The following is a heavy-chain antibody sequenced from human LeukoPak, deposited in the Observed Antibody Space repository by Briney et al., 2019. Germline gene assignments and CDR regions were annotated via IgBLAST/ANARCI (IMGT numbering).Heavy chain of an antibody. CDR2: INHSGST. V-gene: IGHV4-34*01. D-gene: IGHD3-22*01. J-gene: IGHJ4*02. CDR3: ARDSMTMIDY. CDR1: GGSFSGYY. Sequence: SETLSLTCAVYGGSFSGYYWSWIRQPPGKGLEWIGEINHSGSTNYNPSLKSRVTISVDTSKNQLSLKLSSVTAADTAVYYCARDSMTMIDYWGQGTLVTVSS.